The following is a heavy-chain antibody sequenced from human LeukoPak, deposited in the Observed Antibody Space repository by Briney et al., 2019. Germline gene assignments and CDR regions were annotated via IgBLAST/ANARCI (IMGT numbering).Heavy chain of an antibody. CDR2: INPNSGGT. D-gene: IGHD4-17*01. Sequence: ASVKVSCKASGYTFTGYYMHWVRQAPGQGLEWMGWINPNSGGTNYAQKFQGRVTMTRDTSTSTVYMELSSLRSEDTAVYYCASSPGTVTTPLDYWGQGTLVTVSS. V-gene: IGHV1-2*02. CDR1: GYTFTGYY. CDR3: ASSPGTVTTPLDY. J-gene: IGHJ4*02.